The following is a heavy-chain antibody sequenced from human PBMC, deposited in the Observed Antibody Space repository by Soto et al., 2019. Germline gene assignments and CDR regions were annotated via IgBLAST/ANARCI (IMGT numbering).Heavy chain of an antibody. Sequence: QVQLVESGGGVVQPGRSLRLSCAASGFTFSSYGMHWVRQAPGKGLEWVAVIWYDGSNKYYADSVKGRFTISRDNSKNTLYLQMNSLRAEDTAVYYCARDLGPEGLDPWGQGTLVTVSS. V-gene: IGHV3-33*01. CDR3: ARDLGPEGLDP. CDR2: IWYDGSNK. CDR1: GFTFSSYG. J-gene: IGHJ5*02.